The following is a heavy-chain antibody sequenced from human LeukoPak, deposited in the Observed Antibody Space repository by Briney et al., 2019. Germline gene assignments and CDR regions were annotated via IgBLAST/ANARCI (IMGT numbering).Heavy chain of an antibody. D-gene: IGHD4-23*01. CDR1: GYTFTSYD. CDR2: MNPNSGNT. J-gene: IGHJ4*02. V-gene: IGHV1-8*01. CDR3: ARGSQRGGNSD. Sequence: ASVKVSCKASGYTFTSYDINWVRQATGQGLEWMGWMNPNSGNTGYAQKFQGRLTMTTNTSINTAYMELNSLTSEDTAVYYCARGSQRGGNSDWGQGTLVTVSS.